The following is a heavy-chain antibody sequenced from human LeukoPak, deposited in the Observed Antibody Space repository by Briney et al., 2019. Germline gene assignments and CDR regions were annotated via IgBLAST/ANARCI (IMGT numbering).Heavy chain of an antibody. Sequence: SQTLSRTCAISGDSVSSNIAAWNWIRQSPSRGLEWLGRTYYRSKRYNDYAVYVKSRITINPDTSKNQFSLQLNSVTPEDTAVYYCARDAQMYSSSSGFDYWGQGTLVTVSS. CDR2: TYYRSKRYN. J-gene: IGHJ4*02. CDR1: GDSVSSNIAA. V-gene: IGHV6-1*01. CDR3: ARDAQMYSSSSGFDY. D-gene: IGHD6-6*01.